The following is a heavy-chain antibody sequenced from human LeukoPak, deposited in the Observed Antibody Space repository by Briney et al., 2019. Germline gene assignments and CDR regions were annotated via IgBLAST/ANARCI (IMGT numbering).Heavy chain of an antibody. CDR1: GFTFSDYY. J-gene: IGHJ4*02. CDR3: ARAIPTYDILTGYLYYFDY. CDR2: ISSSGSTI. D-gene: IGHD3-9*01. Sequence: GGSLRLSCAASGFTFSDYYMSWIRQAPGKGLEWVSYISSSGSTIYYADSVKGRFTISRDNSKNTLYLQMNSLRAEDTAVYYCARAIPTYDILTGYLYYFDYWGQGTLVTVSS. V-gene: IGHV3-11*04.